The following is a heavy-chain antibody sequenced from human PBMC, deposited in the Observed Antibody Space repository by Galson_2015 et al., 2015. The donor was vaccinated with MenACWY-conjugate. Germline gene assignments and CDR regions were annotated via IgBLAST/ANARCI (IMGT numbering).Heavy chain of an antibody. CDR2: IKNKAAGGTT. Sequence: SLRLSCAASGFTFSSAWMHWVRQAPGKGLEWVGRIKNKAAGGTTDYAAPVKGRFTISRNDPEKTLYLQISSLKIEDTAVYYCTADVSGYSAYSVADYWGQGTLVTVSS. CDR1: GFTFSSAW. D-gene: IGHD4-11*01. V-gene: IGHV3-15*07. CDR3: TADVSGYSAYSVADY. J-gene: IGHJ4*02.